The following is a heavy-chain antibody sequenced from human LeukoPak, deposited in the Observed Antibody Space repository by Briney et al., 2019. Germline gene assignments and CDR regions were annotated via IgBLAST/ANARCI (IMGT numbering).Heavy chain of an antibody. CDR2: ISYDGSNK. CDR1: GLTFGSYG. J-gene: IGHJ5*02. Sequence: VRFRRLSCAAAGLTFGSYGRDWVRQGPGKGMEWVAVISYDGSNKYYADSVKGRFTISRDNSKNTLYLQMNSLRAEDTAVYYCAKDSRWLWIAAAGPNWFDPWGQGTLVTVSS. CDR3: AKDSRWLWIAAAGPNWFDP. D-gene: IGHD6-13*01. V-gene: IGHV3-30*18.